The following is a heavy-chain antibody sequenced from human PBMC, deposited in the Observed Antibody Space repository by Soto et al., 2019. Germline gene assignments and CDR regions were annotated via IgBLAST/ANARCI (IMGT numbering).Heavy chain of an antibody. CDR1: GGTFSSYA. J-gene: IGHJ4*02. Sequence: QVQLVQSGAEVQKPGSSVKVSCKASGGTFSSYAISWVRQATGQGLEWMGGIIPIFGTANYAQKFQGRVTITADESTSTADMERSSLRSEDTAVYYCARDGYGDYALQCWGQGTMVTVSS. CDR2: IIPIFGTA. D-gene: IGHD4-17*01. V-gene: IGHV1-69*01. CDR3: ARDGYGDYALQC.